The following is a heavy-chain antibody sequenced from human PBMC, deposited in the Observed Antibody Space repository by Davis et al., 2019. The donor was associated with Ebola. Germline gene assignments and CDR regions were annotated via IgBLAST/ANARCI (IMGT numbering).Heavy chain of an antibody. Sequence: GESLKISCAASGFTFRDYYMSWIRQAPGKGLEWVSYISSSSSYTNYADSVKGRFTISRDNAKNTMYLQMNSLRAEDTAVYYCGKDWKWQDYYYYGINVWGQGTTVTVSS. CDR2: ISSSSSYT. J-gene: IGHJ6*02. D-gene: IGHD3-16*01. V-gene: IGHV3-11*06. CDR1: GFTFRDYY. CDR3: GKDWKWQDYYYYGINV.